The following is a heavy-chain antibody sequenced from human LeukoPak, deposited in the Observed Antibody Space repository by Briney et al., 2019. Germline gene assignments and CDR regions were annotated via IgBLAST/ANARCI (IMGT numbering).Heavy chain of an antibody. CDR2: INHSGST. CDR3: APGYSSGWLFS. Sequence: SETLSLTCAVYGGSFSGYYWSWIRQPPGKGLEWIGEINHSGSTNYNPSLKSRVTISVDTSKNQFSLKLSSVTAADTAVYYCAPGYSSGWLFSWGQGTLVTVSS. D-gene: IGHD6-19*01. V-gene: IGHV4-34*01. CDR1: GGSFSGYY. J-gene: IGHJ5*02.